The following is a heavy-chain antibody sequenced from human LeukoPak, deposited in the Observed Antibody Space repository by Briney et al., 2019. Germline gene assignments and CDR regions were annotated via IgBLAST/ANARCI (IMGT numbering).Heavy chain of an antibody. V-gene: IGHV1-46*01. CDR3: ARDGDSGPESD. J-gene: IGHJ4*02. Sequence: ASVKVSCKTSGYTFTSYYMHWVRQAPGQGLEWMGIINPDGGSPTYAQKFQGRVTMTRDTSTSTIYMELSSLRSEDTAVYYCARDGDSGPESDWGQGTLVTVSS. CDR2: INPDGGSP. D-gene: IGHD2-21*02. CDR1: GYTFTSYY.